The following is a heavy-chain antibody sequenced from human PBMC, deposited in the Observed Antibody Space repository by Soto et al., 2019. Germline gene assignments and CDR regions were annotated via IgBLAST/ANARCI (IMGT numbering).Heavy chain of an antibody. CDR2: ISGSGGST. D-gene: IGHD5-18*01. CDR3: AKVMVKNWFDP. Sequence: CAASGFTFSSYAMSWVRQAPGKGLEWVSGISGSGGSTYYADSVKGRFTISRDNSKNTLYLQMNSLRAEDTAVYYCAKVMVKNWFDPWGQGTLVTVSS. V-gene: IGHV3-23*01. CDR1: GFTFSSYA. J-gene: IGHJ5*02.